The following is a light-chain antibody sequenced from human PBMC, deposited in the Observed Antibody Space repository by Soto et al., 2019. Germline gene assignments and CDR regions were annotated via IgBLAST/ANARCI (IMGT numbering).Light chain of an antibody. CDR3: QQYGSSRLT. CDR1: QSVSSSY. Sequence: EIVLTQSPGTLSLSPGERATLSGRASQSVSSSYFAWYQQKPGQAPRLLIYDASTRATCIPDRFSGSGSGTDFTLTISRLEPEDFAVYYCQQYGSSRLTFGGGTKVEIK. CDR2: DAS. J-gene: IGKJ4*01. V-gene: IGKV3-20*01.